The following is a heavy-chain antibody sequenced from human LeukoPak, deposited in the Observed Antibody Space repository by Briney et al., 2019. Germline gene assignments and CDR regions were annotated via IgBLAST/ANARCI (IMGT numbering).Heavy chain of an antibody. Sequence: GGSLRLSCAASGFTFSSYAMHWVGQAPGKGLEWVAVISYDGSNKYYADSVKGRFTISRDNSKNTLYLQMNSLRAEDTAVYYCARDAYYDFWSGSLRYYFDYWGQGTLVTVSS. CDR2: ISYDGSNK. CDR3: ARDAYYDFWSGSLRYYFDY. D-gene: IGHD3-3*01. V-gene: IGHV3-30-3*01. J-gene: IGHJ4*02. CDR1: GFTFSSYA.